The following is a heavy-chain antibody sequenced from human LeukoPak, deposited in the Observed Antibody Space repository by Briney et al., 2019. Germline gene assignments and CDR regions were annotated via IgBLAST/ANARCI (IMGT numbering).Heavy chain of an antibody. V-gene: IGHV4-34*01. CDR3: ARGGTMIVVERSPNLDY. Sequence: SETLSLTCAVYGGSFSGYHWSWIRQPPGKGLVWIGEINHSGRTNYNPSLKRRVTISVDTSKNQFFLKLSSVTAADTAVYYCARGGTMIVVERSPNLDYWGQGTLVTVSS. J-gene: IGHJ4*02. CDR1: GGSFSGYH. D-gene: IGHD3-22*01. CDR2: INHSGRT.